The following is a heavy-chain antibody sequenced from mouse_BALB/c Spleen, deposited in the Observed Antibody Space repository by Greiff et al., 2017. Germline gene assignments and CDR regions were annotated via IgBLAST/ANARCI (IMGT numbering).Heavy chain of an antibody. J-gene: IGHJ3*01. D-gene: IGHD2-1*01. Sequence: EVQGVESGGGLVQPGGSLKLSCAASGFTFSSYGMSWVRQTPDKRLELVATINSNGGSTYYPDSVKGRFTISRDNAKNTLYLQMSSLKSEDTAMYYCARDRGYGNYGFAYWGQGTLVTVSA. CDR3: ARDRGYGNYGFAY. CDR1: GFTFSSYG. CDR2: INSNGGST. V-gene: IGHV5-6-3*01.